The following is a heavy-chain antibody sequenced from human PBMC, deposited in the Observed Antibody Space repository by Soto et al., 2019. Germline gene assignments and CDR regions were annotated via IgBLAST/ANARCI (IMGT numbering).Heavy chain of an antibody. J-gene: IGHJ6*03. D-gene: IGHD2-15*01. CDR1: GDSVSSNSAA. Sequence: SQTLSLTCAISGDSVSSNSAAWNWIRQSPSRGLEWLGRTYYRSKWYNDYAVSAKSRITINPDTSKNQFSLKLSSVTAADTAVYYCARHHRQLFHYYMDVWGKGTTVTVSS. V-gene: IGHV6-1*01. CDR3: ARHHRQLFHYYMDV. CDR2: TYYRSKWYN.